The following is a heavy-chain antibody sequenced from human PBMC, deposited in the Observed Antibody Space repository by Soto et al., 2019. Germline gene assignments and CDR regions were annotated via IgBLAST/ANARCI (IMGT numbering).Heavy chain of an antibody. V-gene: IGHV4-39*01. CDR2: VYYSGST. CDR1: GDSTSSSSSY. Sequence: ETLSLTCTVSGDSTSSSSSYWAWIRQPPGKGLEWIGTVYYSGSTSYNPSLKSRVTISVDTSRNQFSLRAEDTAVYYCARGPTGLHYDSSGYLDYWGQGTLVTVSS. J-gene: IGHJ4*02. CDR3: ARGPTGLHYDSSGYLDY. D-gene: IGHD3-22*01.